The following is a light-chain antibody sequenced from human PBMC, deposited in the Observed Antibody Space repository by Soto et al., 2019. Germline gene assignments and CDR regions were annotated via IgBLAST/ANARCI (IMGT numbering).Light chain of an antibody. CDR2: AAS. CDR1: QSISSY. CDR3: QQSYGTPWT. Sequence: DIQMTQSPSSLSASVGDRVTITCRASQSISSYLNWYQQKPGKAPKLLIYAASSLQSGVPSRFSGSGSGTDFTLSISSLQPEDSATYYCQQSYGTPWTFGQGTKVEIK. V-gene: IGKV1-39*01. J-gene: IGKJ1*01.